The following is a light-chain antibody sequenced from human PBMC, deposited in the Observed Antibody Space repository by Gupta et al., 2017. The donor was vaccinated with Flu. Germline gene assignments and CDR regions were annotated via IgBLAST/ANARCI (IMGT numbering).Light chain of an antibody. CDR3: QQRDSAWT. V-gene: IGKV1-39*01. CDR1: QSISRY. J-gene: IGKJ1*01. CDR2: AAS. Sequence: DIQMTQSPASLSASVGDRVTITCRASQSISRYLNWYQQKPGKAPNLLISAASTLQSGVPSRFSGSGSGTDFTLSISSLQSEDSGSYYCQQRDSAWTFGQGTKVEIK.